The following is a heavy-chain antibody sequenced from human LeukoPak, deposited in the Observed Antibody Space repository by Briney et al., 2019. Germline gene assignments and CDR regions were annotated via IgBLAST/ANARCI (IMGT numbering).Heavy chain of an antibody. CDR3: ARIGWYDSSGYDPQQNYFDY. D-gene: IGHD3-22*01. CDR2: IDWDDDK. CDR1: GFSLSTSGMC. J-gene: IGHJ4*02. Sequence: SGPALVKPTQTLTLTCTFSGFSLSTSGMCVSWIRQPPGKALEWLARIDWDDDKYYSTSLKTRLTISKDTSKNQVVLTMTNMDPVDTATYYCARIGWYDSSGYDPQQNYFDYWGQGTLVTVSS. V-gene: IGHV2-70*11.